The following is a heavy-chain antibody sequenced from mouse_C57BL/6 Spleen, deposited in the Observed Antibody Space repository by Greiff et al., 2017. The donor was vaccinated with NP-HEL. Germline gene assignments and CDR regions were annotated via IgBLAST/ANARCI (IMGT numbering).Heavy chain of an antibody. CDR1: GYTFTDYY. D-gene: IGHD1-1*01. V-gene: IGHV1-26*01. J-gene: IGHJ1*03. Sequence: EVQLQQSGPELVKPGASVKISCKASGYTFTDYYMKWVKQSHGKSLAWIGEINPNTGGTSYNQKFKGKATLTVDKSSSTAYMELRSLTSEDSAVYYCATNDDGSTYWYVDVGGTGTTVTVSS. CDR2: INPNTGGT. CDR3: ATNDDGSTYWYVDV.